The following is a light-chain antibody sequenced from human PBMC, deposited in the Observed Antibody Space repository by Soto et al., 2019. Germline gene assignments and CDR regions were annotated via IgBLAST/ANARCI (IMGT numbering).Light chain of an antibody. Sequence: IQLTQSPSSLSASVGDRVTLTCRASQGISSYLVWYQQQPGNAPKLLIYGTFTLASGVPPRFSGSGSGTNFTLTISSLQPEDFATYYCQQLNSYPYTFGQGTKLEI. CDR2: GTF. V-gene: IGKV1-9*01. CDR1: QGISSY. CDR3: QQLNSYPYT. J-gene: IGKJ2*01.